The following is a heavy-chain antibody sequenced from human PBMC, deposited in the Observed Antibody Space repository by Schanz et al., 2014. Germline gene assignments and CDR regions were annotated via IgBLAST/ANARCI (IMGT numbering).Heavy chain of an antibody. CDR1: GGTFSTYT. J-gene: IGHJ2*01. CDR3: ARLSVAGRPHVNYWYFDL. CDR2: IIPILGIA. Sequence: QVQLVQSGAEVKKPGSSVKVSCKASGGTFSTYTISWVRQAPGQGLEWMGRIIPILGIANYAQKFQGRVTITADKSTFTAYMDVSSLRSDDTAVYYCARLSVAGRPHVNYWYFDLWGRGTLVTVSS. V-gene: IGHV1-69*02. D-gene: IGHD6-19*01.